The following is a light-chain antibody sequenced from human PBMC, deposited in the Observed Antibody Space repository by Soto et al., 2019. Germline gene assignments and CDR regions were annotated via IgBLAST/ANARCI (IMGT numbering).Light chain of an antibody. V-gene: IGLV2-14*03. CDR2: DVS. J-gene: IGLJ1*01. CDR1: SSDVGGYKY. Sequence: QYVLTQSASVSGPPGQSITISCTGTSSDVGGYKYVSWYQQHSDKAPELLLYDVSIRPSGVSDRFSGSKSGNTASLTISGLQAEDEADYYCSSYTSGSTLFGTGTKVTVL. CDR3: SSYTSGSTL.